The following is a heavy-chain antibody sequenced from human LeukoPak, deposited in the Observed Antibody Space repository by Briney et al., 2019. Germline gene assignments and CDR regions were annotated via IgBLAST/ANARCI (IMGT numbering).Heavy chain of an antibody. CDR1: GDSISSGTFY. V-gene: IGHV4-39*01. D-gene: IGHD1-26*01. J-gene: IGHJ4*02. CDR2: IHYSGNT. CDR3: AGRVRATIWTGMEF. Sequence: SETLSLTCTVSGDSISSGTFYWGWVRQPPGKGLEWIGSIHYSGNTYYNPSLKSPVTISVDTSKNQFSLNLSSVTAADTAVYYCAGRVRATIWTGMEFWGQGILVTVSS.